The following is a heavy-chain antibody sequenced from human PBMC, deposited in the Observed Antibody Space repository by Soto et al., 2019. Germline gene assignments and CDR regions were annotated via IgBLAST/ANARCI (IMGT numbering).Heavy chain of an antibody. CDR2: IKQDGSEK. CDR1: GFTFSSYW. V-gene: IGHV3-7*01. J-gene: IGHJ6*02. Sequence: EVQLVESGGGLVQPGGSLRLSCAASGFTFSSYWMSWVRQAPGKGLEWVANIKQDGSEKYYVDSVKGRFTISRDNAKNSLYLQMNSLRAEDTAVYYCARGLLDIVLVPAAVYYYYYGMDVWGQGTTVTVSS. CDR3: ARGLLDIVLVPAAVYYYYYGMDV. D-gene: IGHD2-2*03.